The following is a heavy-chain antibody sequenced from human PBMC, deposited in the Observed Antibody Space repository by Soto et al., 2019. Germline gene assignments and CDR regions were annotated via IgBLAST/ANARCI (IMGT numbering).Heavy chain of an antibody. CDR1: GFTVSSNY. D-gene: IGHD5-18*01. Sequence: GGSLRLSCAASGFTVSSNYMSWVRQAPGKGLEWVSAIYSGGSTYYADSVKGRFTISRDNSKNTLYLQMNSLRAEDTAVYYCASVRYSYGLNFDYWGQGTLVTVSS. V-gene: IGHV3-53*01. CDR3: ASVRYSYGLNFDY. CDR2: IYSGGST. J-gene: IGHJ4*02.